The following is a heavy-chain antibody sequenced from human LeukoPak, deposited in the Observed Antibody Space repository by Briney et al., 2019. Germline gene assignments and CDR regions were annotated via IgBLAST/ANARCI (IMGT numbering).Heavy chain of an antibody. V-gene: IGHV3-13*01. CDR3: ASGRELFTLSY. D-gene: IGHD3-10*01. Sequence: GGSRRLSRAASGFTFSSYDMHWVRQATGKGLEWLSAIGTAGDTYYPGSVKGRFTISRENAKNSLYLQMNSLRAGDTAVYYCASGRELFTLSYWGQGTLVTVSS. CDR1: GFTFSSYD. CDR2: IGTAGDT. J-gene: IGHJ4*02.